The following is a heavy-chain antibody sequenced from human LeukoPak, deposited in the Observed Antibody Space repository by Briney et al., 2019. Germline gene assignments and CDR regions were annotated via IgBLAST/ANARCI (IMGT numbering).Heavy chain of an antibody. D-gene: IGHD5-12*01. Sequence: ASVKVSCKGSGGTFTSCAISWVRQAPAQGLEWVGGIIPIFGTANYAQKFQGRVTITSDTSASTAYMELSSLRSEDTAVYYCARGYSGYDTEYFFDYWGLGTLVTVSS. V-gene: IGHV1-69*05. CDR2: IIPIFGTA. CDR1: GGTFTSCA. J-gene: IGHJ4*02. CDR3: ARGYSGYDTEYFFDY.